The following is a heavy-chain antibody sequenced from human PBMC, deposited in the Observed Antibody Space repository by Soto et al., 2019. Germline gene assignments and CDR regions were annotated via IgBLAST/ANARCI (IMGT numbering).Heavy chain of an antibody. CDR3: ARAVAGGTCITMFGVVNLGDYYYGIDV. V-gene: IGHV1-69*06. J-gene: IGHJ6*02. Sequence: RSSVEVTRKPCVCSFSNYPLRWLRPPPPQGLAWMGGIIPIFCTAHYAQNFQGRVTITADKSTNTAHIELSSLSSEGQAVYFCARAVAGGTCITMFGVVNLGDYYYGIDVWGQGTKVTVSS. CDR1: VCSFSNYP. CDR2: IIPIFCTA. D-gene: IGHD3-3*01.